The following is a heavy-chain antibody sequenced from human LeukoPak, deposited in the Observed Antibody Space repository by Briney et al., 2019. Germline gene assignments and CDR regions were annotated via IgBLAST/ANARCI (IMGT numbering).Heavy chain of an antibody. CDR2: ISYDGSNK. CDR3: ASGDSSSWTQLDN. J-gene: IGHJ4*02. Sequence: PGGSLRLSCAASGFTFSSYAMHWVRQAPGKGLEWVAVISYDGSNKYYADSVKGRFTISRDNSKNTLYLQMNSLRAEDTAVYYCASGDSSSWTQLDNWGQGTLVTVSS. CDR1: GFTFSSYA. V-gene: IGHV3-30*04. D-gene: IGHD6-13*01.